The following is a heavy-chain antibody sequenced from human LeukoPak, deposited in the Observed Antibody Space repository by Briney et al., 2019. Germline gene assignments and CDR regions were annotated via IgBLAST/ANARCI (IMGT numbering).Heavy chain of an antibody. V-gene: IGHV4-4*02. CDR3: AKDYYGSGSGIYKKQRPYFFDY. J-gene: IGHJ4*02. D-gene: IGHD3-10*01. CDR1: GGSISSINW. CDR2: IYHSGST. Sequence: PSETLSLTCAVSGGSISSINWWSWVRQPPGKGLEWIGEIYHSGSTNYNPSLQSRVTLSVDKSKNQFSLKLTSVTAEDTAVYYCAKDYYGSGSGIYKKQRPYFFDYWGQGTLVTVSS.